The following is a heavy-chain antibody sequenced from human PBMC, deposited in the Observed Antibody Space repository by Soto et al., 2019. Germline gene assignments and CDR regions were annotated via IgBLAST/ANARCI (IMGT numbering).Heavy chain of an antibody. D-gene: IGHD2-15*01. CDR2: ISGRGDDT. Sequence: EVQLLESGGGLVQPGGSLRLSCPASGFTFTAYAMSWVRQAPGKGLEWISIISGRGDDTNYADSVKGRFTISRDNSKNTVYLQMNSLRAEDTAIYYCAKGSCSGGSCFRFDYWGQGTLVTVSS. V-gene: IGHV3-23*01. CDR1: GFTFTAYA. CDR3: AKGSCSGGSCFRFDY. J-gene: IGHJ4*02.